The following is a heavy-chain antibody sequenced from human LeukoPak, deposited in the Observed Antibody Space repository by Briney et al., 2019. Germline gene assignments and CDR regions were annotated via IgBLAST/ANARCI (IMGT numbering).Heavy chain of an antibody. CDR1: GYTFTSYD. D-gene: IGHD6-13*01. J-gene: IGHJ4*02. CDR3: ARVSWGSLIDY. V-gene: IGHV1-8*01. Sequence: ASVKVSCKASGYTFTSYDINWVRQATGQGLEWMGYMNPNSGKRDYAQNFQGRVTMTMDTSKSTVYMEPSSLRSEDTAVYYCARVSWGSLIDYWGQGTLVTVSS. CDR2: MNPNSGKR.